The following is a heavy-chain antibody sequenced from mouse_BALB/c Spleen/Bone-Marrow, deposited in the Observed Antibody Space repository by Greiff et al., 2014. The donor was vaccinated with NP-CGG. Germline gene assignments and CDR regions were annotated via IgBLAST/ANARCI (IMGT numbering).Heavy chain of an antibody. CDR3: TRQGFAC. J-gene: IGHJ3*01. CDR2: ILPGSGNT. CDR1: GYTFSSYW. Sequence: QVQLKESGPELMKPGASVKISCKATGYTFSSYWIEWVKQRPGHGLEWIGEILPGSGNTHYNEKFKGKATFTADTPSNTAYMQLSSLTSEDSAVYYCTRQGFACWGQGTLVTVSA. V-gene: IGHV1-9*01.